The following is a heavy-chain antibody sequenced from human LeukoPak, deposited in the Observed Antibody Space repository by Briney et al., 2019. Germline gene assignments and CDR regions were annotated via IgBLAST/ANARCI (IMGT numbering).Heavy chain of an antibody. CDR3: ASTIVVVPAATDYFDY. CDR2: IIPIFGTA. CDR1: GGTFSSYA. D-gene: IGHD2-2*01. V-gene: IGHV1-69*13. J-gene: IGHJ4*02. Sequence: ASVKVSCKASGGTFSSYATSWVRQAPGQGLEWMGGIIPIFGTANYAQKFQGRVTITADESTSTAYMELSSLRSEDTAVYYCASTIVVVPAATDYFDYWGQGTLVTVSS.